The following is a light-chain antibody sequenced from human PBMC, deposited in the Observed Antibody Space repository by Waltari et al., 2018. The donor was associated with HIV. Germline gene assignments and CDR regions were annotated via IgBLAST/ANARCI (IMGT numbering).Light chain of an antibody. J-gene: IGLJ1*01. V-gene: IGLV1-40*01. Sequence: QSVLPQPPSASGAPGKGVPIPCTRARSTLGAVSGVHGYQQLPGTAPKLLIYGNSNRPSGVPDRFSGSKSGTSASLAITGLQAEDEADYYCQSYDSSLSGSYVFGTGTKVTVL. CDR1: RSTLGAVSG. CDR3: QSYDSSLSGSYV. CDR2: GNS.